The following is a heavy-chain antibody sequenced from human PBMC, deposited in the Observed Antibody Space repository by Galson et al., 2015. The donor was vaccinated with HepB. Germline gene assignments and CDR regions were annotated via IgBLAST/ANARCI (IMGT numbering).Heavy chain of an antibody. V-gene: IGHV1-24*01. D-gene: IGHD1-1*01. CDR1: GYTLTELS. J-gene: IGHJ5*02. CDR2: FDPEDGET. Sequence: SVKVSCKVSGYTLTELSMHWVRQAPGKGLEWMGGFDPEDGETIYAQKFQGRVTMTEDTSTDTAYMELSSLRSEDTAVYYCATRPVWPRTTGTDLWGQGTLVTASS. CDR3: ATRPVWPRTTGTDL.